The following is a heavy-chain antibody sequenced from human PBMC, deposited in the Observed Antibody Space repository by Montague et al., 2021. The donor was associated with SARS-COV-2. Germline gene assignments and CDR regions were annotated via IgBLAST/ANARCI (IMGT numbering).Heavy chain of an antibody. CDR1: GGSISSGGYY. CDR3: ARITSITIFGVVSAFDI. V-gene: IGHV4-31*03. CDR2: IYYSGST. Sequence: TLSLTCTVSGGSISSGGYYWSWICQHPGKGLEWIGYIYYSGSTYYNPSLKSRVTISVDTSKNQFSLKLSSVTAADTAVYYCARITSITIFGVVSAFDIWGQGTMVTVSS. J-gene: IGHJ3*02. D-gene: IGHD3-3*01.